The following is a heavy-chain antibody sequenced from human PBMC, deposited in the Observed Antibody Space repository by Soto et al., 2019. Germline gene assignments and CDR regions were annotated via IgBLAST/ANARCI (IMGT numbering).Heavy chain of an antibody. CDR3: ARVKGVGANTSIPGGLDY. CDR1: GYTFTSNG. CDR2: ISAYNGNT. V-gene: IGHV1-18*01. J-gene: IGHJ4*02. D-gene: IGHD1-26*01. Sequence: QVQLVQSGAEVKKPGASVKVSCEASGYTFTSNGITWVRQAPGQGLEWMGWISAYNGNTNYAQNFQGRVTMTTDTSTSTAYMELRSLTSDDTAVYYCARVKGVGANTSIPGGLDYWGQGTLVTVSS.